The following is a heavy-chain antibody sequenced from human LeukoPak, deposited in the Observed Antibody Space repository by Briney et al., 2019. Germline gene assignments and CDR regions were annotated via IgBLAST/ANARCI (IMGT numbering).Heavy chain of an antibody. CDR2: IYTGGNT. CDR1: GFSVSKNY. V-gene: IGHV3-66*01. Sequence: GGSLRLSCAASGFSVSKNYKSWVRQTPGRGLEWVSLIYTGGNTYYADSVKGRFTISRDQSKNTLYLQMNSLRGEDTALYYCVTRIAATYWGQGALVTVSS. J-gene: IGHJ4*02. D-gene: IGHD6-6*01. CDR3: VTRIAATY.